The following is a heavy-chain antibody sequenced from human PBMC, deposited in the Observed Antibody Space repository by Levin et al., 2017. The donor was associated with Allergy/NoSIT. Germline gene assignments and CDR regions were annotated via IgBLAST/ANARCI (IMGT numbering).Heavy chain of an antibody. D-gene: IGHD3-3*01. CDR2: ISITWSTI. J-gene: IGHJ4*02. CDR1: GFTFSSYE. CDR3: GRQLGKFWSGYNYFDY. Sequence: PGGSLRLSCAASGFTFSSYEMNWVRRAPGKGLEWVAYISITWSTIYSADSVKGRFTISRDNAKNSLNLHINSLRAEDTAVYYCGRQLGKFWSGYNYFDYWGQGTLVTVSS. V-gene: IGHV3-48*03.